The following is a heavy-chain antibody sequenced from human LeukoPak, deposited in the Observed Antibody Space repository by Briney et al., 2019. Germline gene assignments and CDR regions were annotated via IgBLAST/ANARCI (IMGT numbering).Heavy chain of an antibody. V-gene: IGHV3-72*01. CDR2: SRSKANSYTT. Sequence: GGSLRLSCAGSGFTLNDHAVDWVRQAPGKGLEWVGRSRSKANSYTTAYAASVKGRFTISRDESQNSLYLQMNSLKTEDTAVYYCTTGLNLDYWGQGTLVTVSS. CDR3: TTGLNLDY. J-gene: IGHJ4*02. CDR1: GFTLNDHA. D-gene: IGHD1-14*01.